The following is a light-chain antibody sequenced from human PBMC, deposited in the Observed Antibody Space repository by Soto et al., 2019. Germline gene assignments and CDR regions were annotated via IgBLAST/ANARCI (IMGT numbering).Light chain of an antibody. CDR3: GTWDSSLTAGV. V-gene: IGLV1-51*01. CDR2: DNN. J-gene: IGLJ3*02. CDR1: RYNIGNDY. Sequence: QSVLTQPPSVSAAPGQKVTISCSGTRYNIGNDYVSWYQHLPGTAPKLLIYDNNKRPSGIPDRFSGSKSGTSATLAITGLQTGDEADYYCGTWDSSLTAGVFGGGTQLTVL.